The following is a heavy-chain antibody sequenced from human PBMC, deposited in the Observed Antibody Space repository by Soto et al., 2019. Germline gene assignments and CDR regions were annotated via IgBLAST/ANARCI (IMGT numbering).Heavy chain of an antibody. J-gene: IGHJ4*02. CDR3: TRVDY. CDR1: GDSITTVGYY. Sequence: QVQLQESGPGLVKPSQTLSLTCTVSGDSITTVGYYWTWIRQHPGQGLEWIGFISYSGSTYYSSTLTGQVAITADTSKNQFSLKLNSVTAADTAVYYGTRVDYWGQGTLVTVSS. CDR2: ISYSGST. V-gene: IGHV4-31*01.